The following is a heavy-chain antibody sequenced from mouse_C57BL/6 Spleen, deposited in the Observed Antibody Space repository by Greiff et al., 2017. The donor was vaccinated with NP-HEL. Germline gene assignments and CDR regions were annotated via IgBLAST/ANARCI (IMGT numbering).Heavy chain of an antibody. CDR1: GYSFTGYY. D-gene: IGHD2-2*01. V-gene: IGHV1-42*01. CDR2: INPSTGGT. J-gene: IGHJ3*01. CDR3: ARRSTMVTTGFAY. Sequence: EVQLQQSGPELVKPGASVKISCKASGYSFTGYYMNWVKQSPEKSLEWIGEINPSTGGTTYNQKFKAKATLSVDKSSSTVYMQLKSLTSEESAVYDCARRSTMVTTGFAYWGQGTLVTVSA.